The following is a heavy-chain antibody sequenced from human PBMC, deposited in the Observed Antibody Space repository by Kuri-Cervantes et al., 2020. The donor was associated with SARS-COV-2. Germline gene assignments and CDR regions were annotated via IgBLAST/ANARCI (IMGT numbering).Heavy chain of an antibody. J-gene: IGHJ4*02. CDR3: ARAITRWVVPAAMVDY. CDR2: ISSSSSYI. Sequence: GESLKISCAASGFTFSSYSMNWVRQAPGKGLEWVSSISSSSSYIYYADSVKGRFTISRDNAKNSLYPQMNSLGAEDTAVYYCARAITRWVVPAAMVDYWGQGTLVTVSS. D-gene: IGHD2-2*01. V-gene: IGHV3-21*01. CDR1: GFTFSSYS.